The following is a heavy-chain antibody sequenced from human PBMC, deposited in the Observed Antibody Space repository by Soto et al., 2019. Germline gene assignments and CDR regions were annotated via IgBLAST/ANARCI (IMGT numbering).Heavy chain of an antibody. CDR2: TSPGAPDT. Sequence: PXXSLTVSCERYGYSLNRSLVYWVRQIPGKGLEWMGITSPGAPDTRYSPSFQGQLTISADKSISTAYLPWSTLKASDTAMYYCASQVAHDSSGWTEQDDWGQGTLVKVSS. J-gene: IGHJ4*02. V-gene: IGHV5-51*01. D-gene: IGHD6-19*01. CDR3: ASQVAHDSSGWTEQDD. CDR1: GYSLNRSL.